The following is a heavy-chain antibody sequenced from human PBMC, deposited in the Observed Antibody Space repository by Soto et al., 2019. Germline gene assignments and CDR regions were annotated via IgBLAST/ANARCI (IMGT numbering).Heavy chain of an antibody. V-gene: IGHV4-39*01. J-gene: IGHJ4*02. D-gene: IGHD3-9*01. CDR1: GGSISSSSYY. CDR2: IYYSGST. CDR3: AGLPKDILILAGTDY. Sequence: PSETLSLTCTVSGGSISSSSYYWGWIRQPPGKGLEWIGSIYYSGSTYYNPSLKSRVTISVDTSNNQFSLKLSSVTAADTAVYYCAGLPKDILILAGTDYWGQGTLVTVSS.